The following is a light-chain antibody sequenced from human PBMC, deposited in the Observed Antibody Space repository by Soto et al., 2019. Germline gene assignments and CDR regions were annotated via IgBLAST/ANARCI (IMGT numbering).Light chain of an antibody. V-gene: IGLV3-1*01. Sequence: SYELTQPPSVSVSPGQTASITCSGDKLGDKYACWYQQKPGQSPVLVIYQDSKRPSGIPERFSGSNSGNTATLTISGTQAIDEADYYCKAWDSSSVVFGGGTKVTVL. CDR2: QDS. CDR1: KLGDKY. J-gene: IGLJ2*01. CDR3: KAWDSSSVV.